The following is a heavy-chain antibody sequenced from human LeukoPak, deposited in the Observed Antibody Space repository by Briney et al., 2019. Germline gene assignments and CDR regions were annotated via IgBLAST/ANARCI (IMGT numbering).Heavy chain of an antibody. V-gene: IGHV3-9*01. CDR1: GFTFEDYA. CDR2: ISWDSGTI. J-gene: IGHJ4*02. Sequence: GGSLRLSCAAAGFTFEDYAMHWVRQAPGKGLEWVSGISWDSGTIGYADSVKGRFTISRDDAKNSLYLQMNSLRAEDTALYYCAKGSAGNFDYWGQGTLVTVSS. D-gene: IGHD6-13*01. CDR3: AKGSAGNFDY.